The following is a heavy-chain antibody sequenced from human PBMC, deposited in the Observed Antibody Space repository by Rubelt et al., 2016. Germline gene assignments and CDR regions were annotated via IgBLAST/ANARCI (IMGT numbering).Heavy chain of an antibody. CDR3: ARGQTLAAAILDY. CDR2: ITSSSTFI. V-gene: IGHV3-21*01. Sequence: GLQWVASITSSSTFIYYSDSMEGRFIISRDNAKNSLYLQMNSLRAEDTAVYYCARGQTLAAAILDYWGQGTLVTVSS. J-gene: IGHJ4*02. D-gene: IGHD6-13*01.